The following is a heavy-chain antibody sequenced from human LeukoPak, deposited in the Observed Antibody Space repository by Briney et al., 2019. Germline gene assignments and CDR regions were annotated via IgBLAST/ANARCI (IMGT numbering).Heavy chain of an antibody. CDR2: NYPSDSDT. CDR3: ARRFGHVSDDYYLVDF. D-gene: IGHD3-22*01. Sequence: GESLKISCQVSGYSFHIYWIAWVRQMPGTGLEWMGINYPSDSDTKYSKSFQGQVTISVDKSLRTAYLQWNSLKASDTAIYYCARRFGHVSDDYYLVDFWGQGTLVTVSS. J-gene: IGHJ4*02. CDR1: GYSFHIYW. V-gene: IGHV5-51*01.